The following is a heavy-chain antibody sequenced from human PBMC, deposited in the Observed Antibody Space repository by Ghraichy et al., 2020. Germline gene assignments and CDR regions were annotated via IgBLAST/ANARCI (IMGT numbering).Heavy chain of an antibody. CDR1: GFNFSDYN. Sequence: GALRLSCAASGFNFSDYNMNWVRQAPGKGLEWVSSITIVSTTIYYADSVKGRFTISRDNAKNSLYLQMNSLRDEDTAVYYCARDDKWGFDYWGQGALVNVSS. D-gene: IGHD7-27*01. CDR2: ITIVSTTI. CDR3: ARDDKWGFDY. V-gene: IGHV3-48*02. J-gene: IGHJ4*02.